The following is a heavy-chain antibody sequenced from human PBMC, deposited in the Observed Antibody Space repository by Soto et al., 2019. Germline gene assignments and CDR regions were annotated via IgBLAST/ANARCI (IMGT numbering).Heavy chain of an antibody. V-gene: IGHV4-34*01. D-gene: IGHD2-15*01. CDR3: ATHCSGGSCSPLHYYYYGMDV. CDR1: GGSFSGYY. J-gene: IGHJ6*02. CDR2: INHSGGT. Sequence: PSETLSLTCAVYGGSFSGYYWSWIRHPPAKGLEWIGEINHSGGTNYNPSLKSRVTISVDTSKNQFSPKLSSVTAADTAVYYCATHCSGGSCSPLHYYYYGMDVWGQGTTVTVSS.